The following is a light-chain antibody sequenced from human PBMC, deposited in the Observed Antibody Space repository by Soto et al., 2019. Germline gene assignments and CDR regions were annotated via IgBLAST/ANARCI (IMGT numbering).Light chain of an antibody. J-gene: IGKJ3*01. CDR1: QSISTSH. Sequence: EIVLTQSPGTLSFSPGERATLSCRASQSISTSHLAWFQQRPGQAPRLLIYGASNRVTGIPDRFSGSGSGTEFNLTISRLESEDVAVSYCQQYGTSVTFGPGTKVDIK. V-gene: IGKV3-20*01. CDR3: QQYGTSVT. CDR2: GAS.